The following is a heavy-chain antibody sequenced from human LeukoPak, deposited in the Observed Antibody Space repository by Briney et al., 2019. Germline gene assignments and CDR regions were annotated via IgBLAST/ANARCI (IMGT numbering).Heavy chain of an antibody. CDR2: ISSNGDNT. CDR1: GFTFSSYV. Sequence: GGSLRLSCSVSGFTFSSYVMHWVRQAPGKGLEYVSAISSNGDNTYYADSVKGRFTISRDNSKNTLYLQISSLRADDTAVYYCVRGTGYWGQGTLVTVSS. CDR3: VRGTGY. J-gene: IGHJ4*02. V-gene: IGHV3-64D*06.